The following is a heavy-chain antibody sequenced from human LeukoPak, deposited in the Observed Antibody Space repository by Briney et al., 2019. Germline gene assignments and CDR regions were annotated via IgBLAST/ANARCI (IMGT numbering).Heavy chain of an antibody. CDR2: INGDGSST. D-gene: IGHD5-12*01. Sequence: GGSLRLSCAASGFTFSPYWMHWVRHAPGKGLVWVSRINGDGSSTDYADSVKGRFTISRDNAKNTLYLQMNSLTAEDTAVYYCARDRGYQMVDPWGQGTLVTVSS. CDR3: ARDRGYQMVDP. J-gene: IGHJ5*02. CDR1: GFTFSPYW. V-gene: IGHV3-74*01.